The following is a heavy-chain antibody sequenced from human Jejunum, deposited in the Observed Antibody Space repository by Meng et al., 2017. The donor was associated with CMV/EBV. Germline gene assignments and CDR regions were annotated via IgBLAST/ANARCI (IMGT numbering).Heavy chain of an antibody. D-gene: IGHD2-2*02. Sequence: DSISELNWWGWVRQSPGQGLEWLGEKSPTESSNYNPSLKSRVTISVDRSKNQFSLKLTSVTAADTAVYYCVRGRCTRTSCYKGAFDFWSQGTLVTVSS. CDR1: DSISELNW. CDR3: VRGRCTRTSCYKGAFDF. V-gene: IGHV4-4*02. CDR2: KSPTESS. J-gene: IGHJ4*02.